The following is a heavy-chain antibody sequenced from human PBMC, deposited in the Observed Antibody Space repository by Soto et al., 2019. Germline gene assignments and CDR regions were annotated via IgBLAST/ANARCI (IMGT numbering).Heavy chain of an antibody. D-gene: IGHD2-2*01. CDR2: ISAYNGNT. CDR3: ARGGVGYCSSTSCSKSSYYYYGMDV. V-gene: IGHV1-18*04. CDR1: GYTFTSYG. Sequence: GASVKVSCKASGYTFTSYGTSWVRQAPGQGLEWMGWISAYNGNTNYAQKLQGRVTMTTDTSTSTAYMELRSLRSDDTAVYYCARGGVGYCSSTSCSKSSYYYYGMDVWGQGTTVTVSS. J-gene: IGHJ6*02.